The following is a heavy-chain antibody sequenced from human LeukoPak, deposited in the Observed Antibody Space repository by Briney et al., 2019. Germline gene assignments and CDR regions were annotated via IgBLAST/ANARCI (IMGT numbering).Heavy chain of an antibody. V-gene: IGHV1-2*02. J-gene: IGHJ4*02. CDR2: INPNSGGT. D-gene: IGHD6-19*01. CDR1: GYTFTGYY. Sequence: ASVKVSCKASGYTFTGYYMHWVRQVPGQGLEWMGWINPNSGGTNYAQKFQGRVTMTRDTSISTAYMELSRLRSDDTAVYYCARTSGIAVAGTLDYWGQGTLVTVSS. CDR3: ARTSGIAVAGTLDY.